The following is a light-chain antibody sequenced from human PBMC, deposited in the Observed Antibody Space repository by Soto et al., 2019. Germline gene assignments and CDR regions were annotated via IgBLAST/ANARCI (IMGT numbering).Light chain of an antibody. CDR2: EGS. CDR3: SSFTSSTTYV. V-gene: IGLV2-18*02. CDR1: SSDVGSYTR. Sequence: QSVLTQPPSVSGSPGHSVAVSCPGTSSDVGSYTRVSWYQQPPGTAPKLMIYEGSKRPSGVPDRFSGSKSGNTASLTISGIQAEDEADYYCSSFTSSTTYVFGTGTKVXVL. J-gene: IGLJ1*01.